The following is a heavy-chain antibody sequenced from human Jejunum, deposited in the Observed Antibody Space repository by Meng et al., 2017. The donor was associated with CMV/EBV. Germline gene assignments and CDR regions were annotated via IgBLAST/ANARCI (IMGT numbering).Heavy chain of an antibody. CDR1: GYPFTGYY. Sequence: QVQLVKAGAGVKKPGASVKVSCKASGYPFTGYYMHWGRQAPGQGLEWMGRINPNSGATEYAQNFQGRVTMTRDTSISTAYMELSRLRSDDTAVYYCARDSRHCTSASCYSWYFDLWGRGTLVTVSS. CDR3: ARDSRHCTSASCYSWYFDL. V-gene: IGHV1-2*06. D-gene: IGHD2-2*02. J-gene: IGHJ2*01. CDR2: INPNSGAT.